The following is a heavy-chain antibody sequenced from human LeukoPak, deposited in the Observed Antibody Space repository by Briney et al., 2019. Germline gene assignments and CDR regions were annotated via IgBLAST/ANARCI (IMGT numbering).Heavy chain of an antibody. Sequence: PGGSLRLSGAASGFTFSSYAMSWVRQAPGKGLEWVSSISGSGGSTYYSDSVKGRFTISRDNSKNTLYLQLNSLRAEDTAVYYCAKDRSSGWYDAFDIWGQGTMVIVSS. CDR2: ISGSGGST. D-gene: IGHD6-19*01. CDR1: GFTFSSYA. V-gene: IGHV3-23*01. J-gene: IGHJ3*02. CDR3: AKDRSSGWYDAFDI.